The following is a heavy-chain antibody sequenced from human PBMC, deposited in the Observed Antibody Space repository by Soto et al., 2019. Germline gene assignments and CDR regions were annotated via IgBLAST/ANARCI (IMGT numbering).Heavy chain of an antibody. V-gene: IGHV3-7*01. CDR3: ARAGYCGPGCYYYFDY. CDR2: IKPDGSAT. D-gene: IGHD2-21*02. Sequence: EVQLVESGGGLVQPGGSLRLSCAVSGFTFGSYWMNWVRLIPGKGLEWVAYIKPDGSATYYVDSVKGRFTISRANAKNSLYLQMNSLRVEDTSVHYCARAGYCGPGCYYYFDYWGQGTRVTVSS. J-gene: IGHJ4*02. CDR1: GFTFGSYW.